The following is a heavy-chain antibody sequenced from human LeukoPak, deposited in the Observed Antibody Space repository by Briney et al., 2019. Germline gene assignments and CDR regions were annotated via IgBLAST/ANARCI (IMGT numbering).Heavy chain of an antibody. V-gene: IGHV3-7*01. CDR1: GFTFSSYW. Sequence: PGGSLRLSCAASGFTFSSYWMSWVRQAPGKGLEWVANIKQDGSEKYYVDSVKGRFTISRDNAKNSLYLQMNSLRAEDTAVYYCAREYCSSTSCYDDYWGQGTTVTVSS. J-gene: IGHJ4*03. D-gene: IGHD2-2*01. CDR3: AREYCSSTSCYDDY. CDR2: IKQDGSEK.